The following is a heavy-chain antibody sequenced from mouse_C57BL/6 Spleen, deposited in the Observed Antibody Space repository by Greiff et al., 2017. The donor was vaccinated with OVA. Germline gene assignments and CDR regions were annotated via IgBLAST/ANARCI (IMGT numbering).Heavy chain of an antibody. CDR2: IDPEDGDT. V-gene: IGHV14-1*01. D-gene: IGHD2-5*01. J-gene: IGHJ3*01. CDR1: GFNLKDYY. Sequence: EVQLVESGAELFLPFSSFPFSFPSSGFNLKDYYMHWVKQRPEQGLEWIGRIDPEDGDTEYAPKFQGKATMTADTSSNTAYLQRSSLTSEDTAVYYCTKSTSNYVAYWGQGTLVTVSA. CDR3: TKSTSNYVAY.